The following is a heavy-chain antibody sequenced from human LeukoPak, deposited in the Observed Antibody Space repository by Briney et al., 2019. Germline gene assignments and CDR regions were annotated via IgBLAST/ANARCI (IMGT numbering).Heavy chain of an antibody. CDR2: ISGSGGST. CDR3: SKFGVNSRACNRDCYYRDV. J-gene: IGHJ6*03. V-gene: IGHV3-23*01. Sequence: PGGSLRLSCAASGFTFSSYAMSWVRQAPGKGLEWVSAISGSGGSTYYADSVKGRFTISRANSKNTLCLQLNSLRAESSAAYDCSKFGVNSRACNRDCYYRDVWGKGTTVSVS. CDR1: GFTFSSYA. D-gene: IGHD2-21*01.